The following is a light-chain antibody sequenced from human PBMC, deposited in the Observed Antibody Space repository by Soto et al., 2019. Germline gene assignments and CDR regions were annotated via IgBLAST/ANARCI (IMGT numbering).Light chain of an antibody. J-gene: IGKJ4*01. CDR1: QSLLGSDGKTC. V-gene: IGKV2D-29*01. CDR3: MQSVQFPRT. CDR2: EVS. Sequence: DIVMTQTPLSLSVTPGQPASISCKSSQSLLGSDGKTCLSWYLQKPGHPPQLLIFEVSNHFSGVSDRFSGSGSGTDFTLKISRVEAEDVGVYYCMQSVQFPRTFGGGTKVDIK.